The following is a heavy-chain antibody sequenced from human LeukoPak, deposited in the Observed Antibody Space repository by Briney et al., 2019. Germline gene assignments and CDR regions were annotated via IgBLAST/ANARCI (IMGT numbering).Heavy chain of an antibody. CDR3: TKEASQSYGHT. D-gene: IGHD1-26*01. CDR1: GFTFSSYA. V-gene: IGHV3-23*01. J-gene: IGHJ4*02. Sequence: GGSLRLSCAASGFTFSSYAMSWVRQAAGKGLEWVSAISGSGGNTYYTDSVKGRSTISRDNSNNALYLQMNSLRAEDTAVYYCTKEASQSYGHTWGQGTSVTVSS. CDR2: ISGSGGNT.